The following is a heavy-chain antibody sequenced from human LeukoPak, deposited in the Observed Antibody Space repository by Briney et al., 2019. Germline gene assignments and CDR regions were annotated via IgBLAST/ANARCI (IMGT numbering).Heavy chain of an antibody. V-gene: IGHV3-48*01. CDR2: ILHNSATI. CDR1: GFTFSSFS. CDR3: ARPLRESGYFYFDY. Sequence: GGSLRLSCAASGFTFSSFSMNWVRQAPGKGLEWLSYILHNSATIYYADSVKGRFTISRDNSKNTLYLQMNSLRAEDTAIYYCARPLRESGYFYFDYWGQGTLVTVSS. J-gene: IGHJ4*02. D-gene: IGHD3-3*01.